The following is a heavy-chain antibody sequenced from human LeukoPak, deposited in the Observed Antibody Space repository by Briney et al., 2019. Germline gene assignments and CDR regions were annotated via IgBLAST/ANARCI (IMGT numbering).Heavy chain of an antibody. J-gene: IGHJ4*02. Sequence: ASVKVSSKASGYSSTSSYIRSVRHAPGQGLECVGLINPIAGTTTYSQKFWGRLTITRDTSTSTVYMELSGRTSEDVAVYYCARGDMATTYIDSWGQGTLVTVSS. CDR2: INPIAGTT. CDR3: ARGDMATTYIDS. V-gene: IGHV1-46*01. D-gene: IGHD5-24*01. CDR1: GYSSTSSY.